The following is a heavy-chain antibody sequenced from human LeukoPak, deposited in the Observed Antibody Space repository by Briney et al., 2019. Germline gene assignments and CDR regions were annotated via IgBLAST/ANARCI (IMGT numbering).Heavy chain of an antibody. D-gene: IGHD3-22*01. J-gene: IGHJ4*02. Sequence: EASVKVSCKASGYTFTGYYMHWVRQAPGQGLEWMGWINPNSGGTNYAQKFQGRVTMTRDTSISTAYMELSRLRSDDTAVYYCARGLYDSSGYYYVQFDYWGQGTLVTVSS. CDR1: GYTFTGYY. CDR2: INPNSGGT. CDR3: ARGLYDSSGYYYVQFDY. V-gene: IGHV1-2*02.